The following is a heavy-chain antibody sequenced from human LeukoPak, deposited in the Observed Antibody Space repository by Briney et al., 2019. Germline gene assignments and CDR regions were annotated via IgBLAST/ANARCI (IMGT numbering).Heavy chain of an antibody. CDR2: IYPSGST. V-gene: IGHV4-4*02. CDR1: GGSISSRNW. Sequence: SGTLSLTCAVSGGSISSRNWWIWVRQPPGKGLEWIGEIYPSGSTNYNPSLKSRVTISIDKSKNQFFLKLSSVTAADTAVYYCAGEQITMIVVVIGAFDIWGQGTMVTVSS. J-gene: IGHJ3*02. D-gene: IGHD3-22*01. CDR3: AGEQITMIVVVIGAFDI.